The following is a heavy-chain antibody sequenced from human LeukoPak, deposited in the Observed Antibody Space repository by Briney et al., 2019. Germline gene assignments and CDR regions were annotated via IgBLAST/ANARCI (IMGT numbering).Heavy chain of an antibody. D-gene: IGHD1-14*01. J-gene: IGHJ4*02. CDR3: ARLTEKGGYFDY. CDR1: GFTFSDYY. Sequence: GGSLRLSCAAYGFTFSDYYMSWIRQAPGKGLEWVSYISSSSSYTNYADSVKGRFTISRDNAKNSLYLQMNSLRAEDTAVYYCARLTEKGGYFDYWGQGTLVTVSS. V-gene: IGHV3-11*03. CDR2: ISSSSSYT.